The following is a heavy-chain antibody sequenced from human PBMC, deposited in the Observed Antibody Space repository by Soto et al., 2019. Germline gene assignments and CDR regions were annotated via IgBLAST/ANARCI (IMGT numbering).Heavy chain of an antibody. CDR1: GGSISSYY. D-gene: IGHD3-10*01. V-gene: IGHV4-59*01. J-gene: IGHJ6*03. CDR3: ARSYFYYSYSYMDV. CDR2: IYYSGST. Sequence: PSETLSLTCTVSGGSISSYYWSWIRQPPGKGLEWIGYIYYSGSTNYNPSLKSRVTISVDTSKNQFSLKLSSVTAADTAVYYCARSYFYYSYSYMDVWGKATTVTGSS.